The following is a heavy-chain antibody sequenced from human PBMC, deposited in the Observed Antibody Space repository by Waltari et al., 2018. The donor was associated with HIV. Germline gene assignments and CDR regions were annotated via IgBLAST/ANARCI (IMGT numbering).Heavy chain of an antibody. J-gene: IGHJ4*02. D-gene: IGHD3-22*01. CDR3: ARKGASSGYHSGFDY. Sequence: QVQLVQSGAEVKKPGSSVKVSCKASGGTFSSYAISWVRQAPGQGLEWMGGIIPIFGTANYAQKVQGRVTITADESTSTADMELSSLRSEDTAVYYWARKGASSGYHSGFDYWGQGTLVTVSS. CDR1: GGTFSSYA. CDR2: IIPIFGTA. V-gene: IGHV1-69*01.